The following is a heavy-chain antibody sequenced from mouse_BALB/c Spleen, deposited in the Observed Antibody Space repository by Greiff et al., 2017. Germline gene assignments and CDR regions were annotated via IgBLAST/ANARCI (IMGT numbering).Heavy chain of an antibody. V-gene: IGHV1-15*01. CDR3: ARYRENSILYAMDY. D-gene: IGHD2-10*02. Sequence: VQLVESGAELVRPGASVTLSCTASGYTFTDYEMHWVQQTPEHGLEWIGNIDPETGGTAYNQKFKGKATLTADKSSNTAYMELRSLTSEDSAVYYCARYRENSILYAMDYWGQGTSVTVSS. J-gene: IGHJ4*01. CDR1: GYTFTDYE. CDR2: IDPETGGT.